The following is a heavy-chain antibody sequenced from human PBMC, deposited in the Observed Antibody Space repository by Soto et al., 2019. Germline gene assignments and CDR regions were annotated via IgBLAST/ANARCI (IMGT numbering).Heavy chain of an antibody. CDR2: INHSGST. V-gene: IGHV4-34*01. CDR1: GGSFSGYY. D-gene: IGHD3-9*01. CDR3: ARHLPYYDILTGSVWYYGMDV. J-gene: IGHJ6*02. Sequence: NPSETLSLTCAVYGGSFSGYYWSWIRQPPGKGLEWIGEINHSGSTNYNPSLKSRVTISVDTSKNQFSLKLSSVTAADRAVYYCARHLPYYDILTGSVWYYGMDVWGQGTTVT.